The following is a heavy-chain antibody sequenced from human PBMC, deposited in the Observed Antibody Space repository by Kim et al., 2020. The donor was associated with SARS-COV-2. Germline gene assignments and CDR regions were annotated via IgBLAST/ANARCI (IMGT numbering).Heavy chain of an antibody. Sequence: GGSLRLSCAASGFTLSTYGMNWVRQAPGKGLEWISYISSSSSPIYYADSVKGRFTISRDNAKNSLYLQMNSLRDEDTALYYCARSWVLTPFNFDYWGQGTLVTVSS. CDR2: ISSSSSPI. J-gene: IGHJ4*02. CDR3: ARSWVLTPFNFDY. CDR1: GFTLSTYG. V-gene: IGHV3-48*02. D-gene: IGHD1-26*01.